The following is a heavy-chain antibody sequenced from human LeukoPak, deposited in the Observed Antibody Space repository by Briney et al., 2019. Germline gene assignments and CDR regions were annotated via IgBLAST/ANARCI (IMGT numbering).Heavy chain of an antibody. D-gene: IGHD6-19*01. V-gene: IGHV3-23*01. CDR2: ISSSGGST. J-gene: IGHJ6*04. CDR1: GFTFSSYA. CDR3: AKTRIAVAGMDV. Sequence: PGGSLRLSCAASGFTFSSYAMSWVRQAPGKGLEWVSGISSSGGSTYYADSVKGRFTISRDNSKNTLYLQMNSLRAEDTAVYYCAKTRIAVAGMDVWGKGTTVTVSS.